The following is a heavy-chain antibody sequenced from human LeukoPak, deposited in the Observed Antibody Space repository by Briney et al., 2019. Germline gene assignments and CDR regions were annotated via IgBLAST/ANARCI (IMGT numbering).Heavy chain of an antibody. Sequence: PSETLSLTCAVYGGSFSGYYWSWIRQPPGKGLEWIGEINHSGSTNYNPSLKSRVTISVDTSKNQFSPKLSSVTAADTAVYYCARVGYCSSTSCYKNTNFDYWGQGTLVTVSS. CDR2: INHSGST. CDR3: ARVGYCSSTSCYKNTNFDY. CDR1: GGSFSGYY. V-gene: IGHV4-34*01. J-gene: IGHJ4*02. D-gene: IGHD2-2*02.